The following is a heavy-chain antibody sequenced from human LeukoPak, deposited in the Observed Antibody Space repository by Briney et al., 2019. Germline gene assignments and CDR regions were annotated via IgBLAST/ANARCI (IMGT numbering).Heavy chain of an antibody. J-gene: IGHJ3*02. Sequence: GSLRLSCAASGFTFSSYAMSWVRQAPGKGLEWVSAISGSGGSTYYADSVKGRFTISRDNSKNTLYLQMNSLRAEDTAVYYCAKSPSLIFLRPDDAFDIWGQGTMVTVSS. CDR2: ISGSGGST. D-gene: IGHD2-8*01. V-gene: IGHV3-23*01. CDR1: GFTFSSYA. CDR3: AKSPSLIFLRPDDAFDI.